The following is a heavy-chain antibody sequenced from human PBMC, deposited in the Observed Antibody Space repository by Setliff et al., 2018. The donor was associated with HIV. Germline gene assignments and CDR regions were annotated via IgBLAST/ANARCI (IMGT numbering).Heavy chain of an antibody. Sequence: PGGSLRLSCAASGFTVSSNYVNWVRQAPGKGLEWVSIIYSGGTTYYADSVKGRFTISRDNSKNTLYLQMNSLRVEDTAVYHCARSPQGGYFDYWGQGTLVTVS. CDR2: IYSGGTT. J-gene: IGHJ4*03. CDR1: GFTVSSNY. CDR3: ARSPQGGYFDY. V-gene: IGHV3-53*01.